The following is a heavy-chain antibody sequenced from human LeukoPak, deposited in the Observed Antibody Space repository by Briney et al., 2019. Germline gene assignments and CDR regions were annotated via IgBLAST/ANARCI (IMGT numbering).Heavy chain of an antibody. CDR3: AKAARYYYDSSGQWGFDY. CDR2: ISGSGGST. J-gene: IGHJ4*02. D-gene: IGHD3-22*01. V-gene: IGHV3-23*01. Sequence: GGSLRLSCVASGFPFSSYWMTWVRQAPGKGLEWVSGISGSGGSTYYADSVKGRFTISRDYSKNTLYLQMNSLRAEDTAVYYCAKAARYYYDSSGQWGFDYWGQGTPVTVSS. CDR1: GFPFSSYW.